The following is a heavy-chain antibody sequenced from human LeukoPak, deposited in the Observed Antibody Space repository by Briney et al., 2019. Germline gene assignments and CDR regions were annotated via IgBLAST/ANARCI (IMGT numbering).Heavy chain of an antibody. D-gene: IGHD2-15*01. V-gene: IGHV4-38-2*02. CDR1: GYSISSGYY. CDR3: AREGCGGSCWSDY. CDR2: IYYSGST. J-gene: IGHJ4*02. Sequence: SETLSLTCTVSGYSISSGYYWGWIRQPPGKGLEWIGSIYYSGSTYYNPSLKSRVTISVDTSKNQFSLKLSSVTAADTAVYYCAREGCGGSCWSDYWGQGTLVTVSS.